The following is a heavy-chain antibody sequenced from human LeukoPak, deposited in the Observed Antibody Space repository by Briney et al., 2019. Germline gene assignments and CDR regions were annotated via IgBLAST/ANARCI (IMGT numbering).Heavy chain of an antibody. J-gene: IGHJ4*02. D-gene: IGHD3-3*01. CDR2: ISPYNGNT. Sequence: ASVKVSCKASGYTFTNYGISWVRQAPGQGLEWMGWISPYNGNTNYVQRLQDRVTLTTDTSTNTAYMELRSLRSDDTAVYYCASSPGIFGVVNFDYWGQGTLVTVSS. CDR3: ASSPGIFGVVNFDY. V-gene: IGHV1-18*01. CDR1: GYTFTNYG.